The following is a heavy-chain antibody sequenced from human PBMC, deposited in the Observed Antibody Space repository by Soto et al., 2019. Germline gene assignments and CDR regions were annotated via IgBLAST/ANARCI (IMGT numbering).Heavy chain of an antibody. CDR1: GFTFSSYG. CDR2: IWYDGSNK. J-gene: IGHJ4*02. V-gene: IGHV3-33*03. D-gene: IGHD2-21*02. CDR3: ARGGRDLDY. Sequence: GGSLRLSCAASGFTFSSYGMHWVRQAPGKGLEWVAVIWYDGSNKYYADSVKGRFTISRDNAKNSLYLQMNSLRAEDTAVYYCARGGRDLDYWGQGTLVTVSS.